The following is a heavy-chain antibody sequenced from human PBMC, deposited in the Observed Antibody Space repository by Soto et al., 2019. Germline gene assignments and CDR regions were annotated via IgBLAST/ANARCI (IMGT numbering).Heavy chain of an antibody. CDR1: GGSFSAYS. CDR2: STHSGST. D-gene: IGHD6-13*01. Sequence: QVQLQQWGTGLLKPSETLSLTCAVYGGSFSAYSWSWIRQPPGKGLGWIGESTHSGSTYYNPSLKRRVTISVDTSNNQYSLKLSSVTAADPAVYYCARSGRQQLVRRNWFDLWGQGTLVTVSS. V-gene: IGHV4-34*02. CDR3: ARSGRQQLVRRNWFDL. J-gene: IGHJ5*02.